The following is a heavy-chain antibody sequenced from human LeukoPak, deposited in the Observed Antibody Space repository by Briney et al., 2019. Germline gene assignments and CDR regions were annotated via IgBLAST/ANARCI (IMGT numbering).Heavy chain of an antibody. CDR2: ISAYNGNT. V-gene: IGHV1-18*01. CDR3: ASAYCSSTSCYNLLD. Sequence: ASVKVSCKASGYTFTSYGIIWVRQAPGQGLEWMGWISAYNGNTNYAQKLQGRVTMTTDTSTSTAYMELRSLRSDDTAVYYCASAYCSSTSCYNLLDWGQGTLVTVSS. J-gene: IGHJ4*02. CDR1: GYTFTSYG. D-gene: IGHD2-2*01.